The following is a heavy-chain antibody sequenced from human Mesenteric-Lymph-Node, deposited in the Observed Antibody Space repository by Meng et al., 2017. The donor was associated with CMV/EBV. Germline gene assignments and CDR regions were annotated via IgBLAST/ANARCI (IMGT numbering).Heavy chain of an antibody. J-gene: IGHJ4*02. CDR1: GGSISSGGYY. CDR3: ARATYGSGRYSDY. Sequence: SGGSISSGGYYWSWIRQHPGKGLEWIGYIYYSGSTYYNPSLKSRVTISVDTSKNQFSLKLSSVTAADTAVYYCARATYGSGRYSDYWGQGTLVTVSS. V-gene: IGHV4-31*02. CDR2: IYYSGST. D-gene: IGHD3-10*01.